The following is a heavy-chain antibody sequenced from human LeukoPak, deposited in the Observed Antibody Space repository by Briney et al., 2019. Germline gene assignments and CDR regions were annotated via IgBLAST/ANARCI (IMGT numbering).Heavy chain of an antibody. CDR3: ARERYSSSWYNY. V-gene: IGHV1-2*02. J-gene: IGHJ4*02. Sequence: ASVKVSCKASGYTFTGYYMHWMQQAPGQGLEWMGWINPNSGGTNYAQKFQGRVTMTRDTSISTAYMELSRLRSDDTAVYYCARERYSSSWYNYWGQGTLVTVSS. CDR2: INPNSGGT. D-gene: IGHD6-13*01. CDR1: GYTFTGYY.